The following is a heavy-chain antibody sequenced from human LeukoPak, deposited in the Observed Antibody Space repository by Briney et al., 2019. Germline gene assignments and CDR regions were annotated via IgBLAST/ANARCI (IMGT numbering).Heavy chain of an antibody. CDR2: IYHSGST. V-gene: IGHV4-38-2*02. CDR3: ARDYSTPLVQLEHRYSAYYYYYYMDV. D-gene: IGHD1-1*01. Sequence: SETLSLTCTVSGYSISSGYYWGWIRQPPGKGLEWIGSIYHSGSTYYNPSLKSRVTISVDTSKNQFSLKLSSVTAADTAVYYCARDYSTPLVQLEHRYSAYYYYYYMDVWGKGTTVTVSS. J-gene: IGHJ6*03. CDR1: GYSISSGYY.